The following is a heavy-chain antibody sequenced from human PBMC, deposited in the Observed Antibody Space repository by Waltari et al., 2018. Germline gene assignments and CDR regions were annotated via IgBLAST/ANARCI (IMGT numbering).Heavy chain of an antibody. CDR2: ISSSSSYI. D-gene: IGHD6-13*01. CDR1: GFTFSSYS. Sequence: EVQLVESGGGLVKPGVSLRLSCAASGFTFSSYSMNWVRQAPGKGLEWVSSISSSSSYIYYADAVKGRCTISRDNAKNSLYLQMNSLRDEDTAVYYCARAGYSSSWMPTYWGQGTLVTVSS. V-gene: IGHV3-21*01. J-gene: IGHJ4*02. CDR3: ARAGYSSSWMPTY.